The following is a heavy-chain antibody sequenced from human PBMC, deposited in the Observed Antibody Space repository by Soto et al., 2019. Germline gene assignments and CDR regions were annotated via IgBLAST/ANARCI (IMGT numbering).Heavy chain of an antibody. J-gene: IGHJ2*01. D-gene: IGHD3-10*02. CDR2: IKSKTEGGTT. CDR3: FQAEDGIRDVRSVSAFLLNRSSDL. Sequence: KGLEWVGRIKSKTEGGTTDYTDSVKGRFTISRDNSKNTLYLQMNSLRAEDTAVFFFFQAEDGIRDVRSVSAFLLNRSSDL. V-gene: IGHV3-15*07.